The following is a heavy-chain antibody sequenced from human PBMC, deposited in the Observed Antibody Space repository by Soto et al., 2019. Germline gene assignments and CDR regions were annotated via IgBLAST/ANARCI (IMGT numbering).Heavy chain of an antibody. V-gene: IGHV2-70*04. CDR2: IDWDDDK. CDR3: ERTSVGDYGMDV. Sequence: SGPTLVNPTQTLTLTCTFSGFSLSTSGMRVSWIRQPPGKALEWLARIDWDDDKFYSTSLKTRLTISKDTSKNQVVLTMTNMDPVATAKYYCERTSVGDYGMDVWGQGTTVTVSS. J-gene: IGHJ6*02. CDR1: GFSLSTSGMR.